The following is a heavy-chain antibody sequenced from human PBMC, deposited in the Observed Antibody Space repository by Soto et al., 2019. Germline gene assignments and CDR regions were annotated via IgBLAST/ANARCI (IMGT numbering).Heavy chain of an antibody. Sequence: PVGSLRLSCAASGFTFSSYAMHWVRQAPGKGLEWVAFISYDGSDEYYADSVKGRFTISRDNSKNTLYLQMNSLRAEDTAVYYCAKDEYYYDSSGYSDYFQHWGQGTLVTVSS. CDR3: AKDEYYYDSSGYSDYFQH. J-gene: IGHJ1*01. V-gene: IGHV3-30-3*01. D-gene: IGHD3-22*01. CDR2: ISYDGSDE. CDR1: GFTFSSYA.